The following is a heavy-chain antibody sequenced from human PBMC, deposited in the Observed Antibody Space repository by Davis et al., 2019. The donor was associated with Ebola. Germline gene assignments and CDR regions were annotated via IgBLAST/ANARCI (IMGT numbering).Heavy chain of an antibody. CDR3: ARGRDNWNYADMDV. Sequence: ASVKVSCKASGYSFTTYYIHWVRQAPGQGLEWMGWMNPNSGNTGYAQKFQGRVTITRNTSINTAYMELNSLRSEDTAVYYCARGRDNWNYADMDVWGKGTTVTVSS. J-gene: IGHJ6*03. D-gene: IGHD1-7*01. CDR1: GYSFTTYY. CDR2: MNPNSGNT. V-gene: IGHV1-8*01.